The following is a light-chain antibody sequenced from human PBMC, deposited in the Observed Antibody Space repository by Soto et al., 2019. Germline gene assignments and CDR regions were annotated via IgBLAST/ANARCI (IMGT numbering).Light chain of an antibody. V-gene: IGKV3D-15*01. CDR1: QSVSSY. CDR2: GAS. J-gene: IGKJ1*01. Sequence: EIVMTQSPATLSVSPVERATLSCRASQSVSSYLAWYQQKPGQAPRLLIYGASSRATGIPDRFSGSGSGTDFTLTISSLQPDDFATYYCQHYNSYSEAFGQGTKVDIK. CDR3: QHYNSYSEA.